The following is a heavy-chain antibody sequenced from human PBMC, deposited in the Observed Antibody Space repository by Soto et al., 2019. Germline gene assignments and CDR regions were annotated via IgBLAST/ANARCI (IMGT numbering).Heavy chain of an antibody. CDR2: IYYSGST. D-gene: IGHD2-21*01. V-gene: IGHV4-39*01. CDR1: GGSISSSSYY. Sequence: SETLSLTCTVSGGSISSSSYYWGWIRQPPGKGLEWIGSIYYSGSTYYNPSLKSRVTISVDTSKNQFSLKLSSVTAADTAVYYCASMPNCGGECFFFDHWGHGTLVTVYS. CDR3: ASMPNCGGECFFFDH. J-gene: IGHJ4*01.